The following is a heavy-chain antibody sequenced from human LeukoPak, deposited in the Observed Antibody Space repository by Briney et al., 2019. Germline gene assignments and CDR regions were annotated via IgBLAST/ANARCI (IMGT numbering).Heavy chain of an antibody. J-gene: IGHJ4*02. V-gene: IGHV3-30*03. CDR1: GFTFSSYG. D-gene: IGHD4-17*01. CDR3: ARETVTTRAFFDY. Sequence: GGSLRLSCAASGFTFSSYGMHWVRQAPGKGLEWVAVISYDGSNKYYADSVKGRFTISRDNSKNTLYLQMNSLRAEDTAVYYCARETVTTRAFFDYWGQGTLVTVSS. CDR2: ISYDGSNK.